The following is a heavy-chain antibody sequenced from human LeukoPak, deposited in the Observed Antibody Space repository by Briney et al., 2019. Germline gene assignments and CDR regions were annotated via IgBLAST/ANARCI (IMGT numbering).Heavy chain of an antibody. J-gene: IGHJ3*02. CDR2: IYYSGST. V-gene: IGHV4-31*03. Sequence: PSESRSLTCTVSGGSISSGGYYWSWIRQHPGKGLEWIGYIYYSGSTYYNPSLKSRVTISVDTSKNQFSLKLSSVTAADTAVYYCARDRDTAMAPGAFDIWGQGTMVTVSS. CDR3: ARDRDTAMAPGAFDI. D-gene: IGHD5-18*01. CDR1: GGSISSGGYY.